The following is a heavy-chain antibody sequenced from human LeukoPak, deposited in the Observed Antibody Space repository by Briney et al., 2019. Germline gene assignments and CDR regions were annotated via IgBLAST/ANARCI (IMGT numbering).Heavy chain of an antibody. J-gene: IGHJ4*02. Sequence: GGSLRLSCAASGLILSGQSMNWVRQAPGKGLEWVSYISSGSSTIYYADSVKGRFTISRDNAKNSLYLQMNSLRAEDTAVYYCATGGSGTNAGDYWGQGTLVTVSS. V-gene: IGHV3-48*04. CDR1: GLILSGQS. CDR2: ISSGSSTI. CDR3: ATGGSGTNAGDY. D-gene: IGHD3-10*01.